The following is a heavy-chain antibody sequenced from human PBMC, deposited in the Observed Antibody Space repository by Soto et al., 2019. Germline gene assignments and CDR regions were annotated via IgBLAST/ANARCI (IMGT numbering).Heavy chain of an antibody. CDR2: IWYDGSNK. D-gene: IGHD3-10*01. Sequence: QVQLVESGGGVVQPGRSLRLSCAASGFTFSSYGMHWVRQAPGKGLEWVAVIWYDGSNKYYADSVKGRFTISRDNSANTLYLQMNSPRAEDTAVFYCARADGSFGEWGQGTLVTVSS. CDR1: GFTFSSYG. V-gene: IGHV3-33*01. CDR3: ARADGSFGE. J-gene: IGHJ4*02.